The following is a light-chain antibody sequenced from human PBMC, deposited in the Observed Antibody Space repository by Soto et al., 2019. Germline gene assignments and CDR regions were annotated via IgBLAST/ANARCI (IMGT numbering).Light chain of an antibody. CDR2: LNSDGSH. CDR1: SGHSSYA. V-gene: IGLV4-69*01. CDR3: QTWGTGIQV. Sequence: QSVLTQSPSASASLGASVKLTCTLSSGHSSYAIAWHQQQPEKGPRYLMKLNSDGSHSKGDGIPDRFSGSSSGAERYLTIFTLQSEDAADYQCQTWGTGIQVFGGGTQLTVL. J-gene: IGLJ2*01.